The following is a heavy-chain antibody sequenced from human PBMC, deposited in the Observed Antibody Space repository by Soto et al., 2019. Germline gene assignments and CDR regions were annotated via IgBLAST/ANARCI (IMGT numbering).Heavy chain of an antibody. V-gene: IGHV3-23*01. CDR1: GFTFSSYA. D-gene: IGHD1-26*01. CDR2: ISGSGGST. Sequence: PRLSCAASGFTFSSYAMSWVRQAPGKGLEWVSAISGSGGSTYYADSVKGRFTISRDNSKNTLYLQMNSLRAEDTAVYYCAKGLYSGSLVAFDIWGQGTMVTVSS. CDR3: AKGLYSGSLVAFDI. J-gene: IGHJ3*02.